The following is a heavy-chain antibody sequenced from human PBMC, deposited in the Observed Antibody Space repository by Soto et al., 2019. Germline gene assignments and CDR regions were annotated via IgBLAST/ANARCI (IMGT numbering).Heavy chain of an antibody. V-gene: IGHV1-46*01. CDR1: GYIFTNYY. Sequence: ASVKVSCKASGYIFTNYYIHWVRQAPGQGLEWMAIINPLPTSGSTNYAQKFQGRVTVTRDTSTSTVYLELSSLRSDDTAVYYCAADRYCSGGSCYNYMDFWGKGTTVTVSS. CDR3: AADRYCSGGSCYNYMDF. J-gene: IGHJ6*03. CDR2: INPLPTSGST. D-gene: IGHD2-15*01.